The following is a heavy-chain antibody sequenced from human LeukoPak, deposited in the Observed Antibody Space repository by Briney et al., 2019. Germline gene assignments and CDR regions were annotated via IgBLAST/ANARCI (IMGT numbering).Heavy chain of an antibody. Sequence: SVKVSCKSCGGTFSSYSISGVRQPPGQGLEWMGKIIPIFWIAKCAQKCQGRVTITADKSTSTAYMELSSLRSEDTAVYYCAGGGGSGWVHYYYYGMDVWGQGTTVTVSS. D-gene: IGHD6-19*01. CDR2: IIPIFWIA. CDR1: GGTFSSYS. V-gene: IGHV1-69*04. J-gene: IGHJ6*02. CDR3: AGGGGSGWVHYYYYGMDV.